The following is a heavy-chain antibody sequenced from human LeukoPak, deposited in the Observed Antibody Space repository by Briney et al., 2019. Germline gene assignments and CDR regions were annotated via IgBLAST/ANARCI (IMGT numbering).Heavy chain of an antibody. Sequence: GGSLRLSCAASGFTFDDYGMSWVRQAPGKGLEWVSAISGSGGSTYYADSVKGRFTISRDNSKNTLYLQMNSLRAEDTAVYYCAKPGGRRVGTTGWFDPWGQGTLVTVSS. V-gene: IGHV3-23*01. J-gene: IGHJ5*02. CDR2: ISGSGGST. D-gene: IGHD1-1*01. CDR1: GFTFDDYG. CDR3: AKPGGRRVGTTGWFDP.